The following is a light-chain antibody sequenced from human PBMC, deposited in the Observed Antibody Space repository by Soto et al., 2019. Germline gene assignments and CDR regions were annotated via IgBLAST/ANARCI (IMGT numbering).Light chain of an antibody. CDR3: QHHNNWPPGT. V-gene: IGKV3-15*01. Sequence: VMTQSPATLSVSPGERATLSCRASLSVGTNLAWYQQKPGQPPRLLIYGATTRATGIPARFSCSGSGTDFTLTICSLQSEDFAVYYCQHHNNWPPGTFGQGTRVEIK. CDR2: GAT. J-gene: IGKJ1*01. CDR1: LSVGTN.